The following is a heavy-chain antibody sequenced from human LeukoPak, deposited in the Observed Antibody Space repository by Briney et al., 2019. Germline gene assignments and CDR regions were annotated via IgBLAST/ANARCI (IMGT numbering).Heavy chain of an antibody. D-gene: IGHD1-26*01. CDR2: ITADGGST. CDR1: GFTFRSYA. Sequence: PGGSLRLSCAVSGFTFRSYAMNWVRQAPGKGLEWVAAITADGGSTHYTTSVKGRFIISRDTPKNSLYLQMNSLRAEDTALYYCARRQGRRGIVGATILKGGFDIWGPGTKVTVSS. V-gene: IGHV3-23*01. CDR3: ARRQGRRGIVGATILKGGFDI. J-gene: IGHJ3*02.